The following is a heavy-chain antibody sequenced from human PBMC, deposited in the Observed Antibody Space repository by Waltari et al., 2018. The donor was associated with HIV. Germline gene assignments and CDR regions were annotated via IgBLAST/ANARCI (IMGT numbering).Heavy chain of an antibody. D-gene: IGHD3-10*01. CDR2: INAGNGNT. CDR1: GYPFPSYA. V-gene: IGHV1-3*01. J-gene: IGHJ6*02. CDR3: ARTQYYYGSGSYYNEHYYYGMDV. Sequence: QVQLVQSGAEVKKPGASVKVSCKASGYPFPSYAMHWVRQAPGHRLEWMGWINAGNGNTKYSQKFQGRVTITRDTSASTAYMELSSLRSEDTAVYYCARTQYYYGSGSYYNEHYYYGMDVWGQGTTVTVSS.